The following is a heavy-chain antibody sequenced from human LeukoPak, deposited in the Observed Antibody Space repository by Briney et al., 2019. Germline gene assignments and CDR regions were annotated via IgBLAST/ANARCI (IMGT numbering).Heavy chain of an antibody. CDR2: ISWNSGSI. CDR1: GFTFDDYA. J-gene: IGHJ4*02. CDR3: EVDGY. V-gene: IGHV3-9*01. D-gene: IGHD5-12*01. Sequence: GRSLRLSCAASGFTFDDYAMHWVRQAPGKGLEWVSGISWNSGSIGYADSVKGRFTISRDNAKNSLYLQMNSLRAEDTAVYYCEVDGYWGQGTLVTVSS.